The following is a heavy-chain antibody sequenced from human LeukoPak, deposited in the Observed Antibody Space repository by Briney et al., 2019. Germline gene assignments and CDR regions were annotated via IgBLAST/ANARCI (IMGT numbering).Heavy chain of an antibody. CDR3: ASQLYSSGWVDY. D-gene: IGHD6-19*01. CDR2: IDPSDSYT. Sequence: GESLKISCKGSGYSFTSCWISWVRQMPGKGLEWMGRIDPSDSYTNYSPSFQGHVTISADKSISTAYLQWSSLKASDTAMYYCASQLYSSGWVDYWGQGTLVTVSS. J-gene: IGHJ4*02. V-gene: IGHV5-10-1*01. CDR1: GYSFTSCW.